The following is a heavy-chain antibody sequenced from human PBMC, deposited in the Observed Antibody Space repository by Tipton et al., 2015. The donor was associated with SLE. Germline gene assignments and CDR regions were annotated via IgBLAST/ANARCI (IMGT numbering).Heavy chain of an antibody. CDR2: IYYSGST. J-gene: IGHJ6*03. CDR3: ARGAPREKEYYYYYMDV. Sequence: TLSLTCSVSGDSINSFYWSWIRQPPGKGLEWIGYIYYSGSTNYNPSLKSRVTISVDTSKNQFSLKLSSVTAADTAVYYCARGAPREKEYYYYYMDVWGKGTTVTVSS. V-gene: IGHV4-59*01. CDR1: GDSINSFY.